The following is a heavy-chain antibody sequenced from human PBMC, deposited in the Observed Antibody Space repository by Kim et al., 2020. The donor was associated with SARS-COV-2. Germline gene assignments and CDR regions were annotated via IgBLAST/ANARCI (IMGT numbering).Heavy chain of an antibody. Sequence: GGSLRLSCAASGFTFSDYGMSWIRQAPGKGLEWVSDISRSGGSIYYADSVKGRFTISRDNAKNSLYLQMNSLRAEDTAVYDCARNLEYYGWGCDSVEFYWFDSWGQGTLVTVSS. V-gene: IGHV3-11*01. CDR2: ISRSGGSI. D-gene: IGHD3-10*01. J-gene: IGHJ5*01. CDR3: ARNLEYYGWGCDSVEFYWFDS. CDR1: GFTFSDYG.